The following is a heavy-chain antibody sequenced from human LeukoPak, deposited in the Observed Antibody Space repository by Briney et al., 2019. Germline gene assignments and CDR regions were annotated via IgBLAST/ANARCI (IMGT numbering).Heavy chain of an antibody. Sequence: PSETLSLTCTVSDGSISSYFWSWIRQPPGKGLEWIGYIYYTGSTNYNPSLKSRVTISVDTSKNQFSLKLSSVTAADTAVYYCARHTDIAALSSLNYWGQGTLVTVSS. CDR1: DGSISSYF. V-gene: IGHV4-59*08. CDR3: ARHTDIAALSSLNY. J-gene: IGHJ4*02. CDR2: IYYTGST. D-gene: IGHD6-13*01.